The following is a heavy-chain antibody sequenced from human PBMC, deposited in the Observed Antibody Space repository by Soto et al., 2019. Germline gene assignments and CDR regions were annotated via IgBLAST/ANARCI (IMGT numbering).Heavy chain of an antibody. J-gene: IGHJ6*02. D-gene: IGHD2-2*01. CDR1: GFPLSTSGMC. CDR3: ARTIQYCSSTSCYHNYYYGMDV. CDR2: IDWDDDK. Sequence: SGPTLVNPTQTLTLTCTFSGFPLSTSGMCVSWIRQPPGKALEWLALIDWDDDKYYSTSLKTRLTISKDTPKNQVVLTMTNMDPVDTATYYCARTIQYCSSTSCYHNYYYGMDVWGQGTTVTVSS. V-gene: IGHV2-70*01.